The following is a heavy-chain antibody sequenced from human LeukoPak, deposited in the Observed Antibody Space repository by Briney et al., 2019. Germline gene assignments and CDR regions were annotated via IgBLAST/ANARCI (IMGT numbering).Heavy chain of an antibody. CDR3: ARAPMESSGYYPNDAFDI. D-gene: IGHD3-22*01. Sequence: GASVKVSCKASGYTFSTYGISGVRPAPGQGLEWMGWISAYTGNTNYAQNLQGRVTMTTDTSTSTAYMELRSLRSDDTAVYYCARAPMESSGYYPNDAFDIWGQGTMVTVSS. J-gene: IGHJ3*02. CDR1: GYTFSTYG. CDR2: ISAYTGNT. V-gene: IGHV1-18*01.